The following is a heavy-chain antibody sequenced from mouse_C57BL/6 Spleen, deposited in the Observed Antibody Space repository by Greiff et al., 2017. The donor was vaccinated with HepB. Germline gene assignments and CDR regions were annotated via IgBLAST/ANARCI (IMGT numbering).Heavy chain of an antibody. J-gene: IGHJ2*01. Sequence: VQLQQSGAELARPGASVKLSCKASGYTFTSYGISWVKQRTGQGLEWIGEIYPRSGNTYYNEKFKGKATLTADKSSSTAYMELRSLTSEDSAVYFCARFITTVVANGYFDYWGQGTTLTVSS. CDR1: GYTFTSYG. CDR2: IYPRSGNT. V-gene: IGHV1-81*01. CDR3: ARFITTVVANGYFDY. D-gene: IGHD1-1*01.